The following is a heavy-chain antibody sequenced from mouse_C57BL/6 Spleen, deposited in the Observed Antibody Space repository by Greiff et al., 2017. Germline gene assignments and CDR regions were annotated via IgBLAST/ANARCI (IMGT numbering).Heavy chain of an antibody. Sequence: QVQLQQSGAELVRPGASVTLSCKASGYTFTDYEMHWVKQTPVHGLEWIGAIDPETGGTAYNQKFKGKALLTADKSSSTAYMELRSLTAEDSAVYYCTRSGNYWGQGTTLTVSS. J-gene: IGHJ2*01. V-gene: IGHV1-15*01. CDR3: TRSGNY. CDR1: GYTFTDYE. CDR2: IDPETGGT. D-gene: IGHD3-1*01.